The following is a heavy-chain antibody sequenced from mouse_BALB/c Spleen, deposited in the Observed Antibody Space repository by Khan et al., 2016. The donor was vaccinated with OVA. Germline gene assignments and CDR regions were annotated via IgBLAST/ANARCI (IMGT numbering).Heavy chain of an antibody. CDR2: ISYSGST. D-gene: IGHD1-1*01. V-gene: IGHV3-2*02. Sequence: EVQLQESGPGLVKPSQSLSLTCTVSGYSITSNYAWNWIRQFPGNKLEWMGYISYSGSTNSNPSLKSRISITRDTSKNQFFLQLNSVTTEDTATXYCASGNYYGYAMDYWGQGTSITVSS. CDR1: GYSITSNYA. CDR3: ASGNYYGYAMDY. J-gene: IGHJ4*01.